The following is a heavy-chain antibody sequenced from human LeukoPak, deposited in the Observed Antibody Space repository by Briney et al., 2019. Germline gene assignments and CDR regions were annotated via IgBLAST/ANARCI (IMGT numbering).Heavy chain of an antibody. V-gene: IGHV4-59*01. Sequence: SETRSLTCTVSGGSISSYYWSWIRQPPGKGLEWIGYIYYSGSTNYNPSLKSRVTISVDTTKNQFSLKLSSVTAADTAVYYCARVGDCGGDCSHFDYWGQGTLVTVSS. CDR2: IYYSGST. D-gene: IGHD2-21*02. CDR1: GGSISSYY. J-gene: IGHJ4*02. CDR3: ARVGDCGGDCSHFDY.